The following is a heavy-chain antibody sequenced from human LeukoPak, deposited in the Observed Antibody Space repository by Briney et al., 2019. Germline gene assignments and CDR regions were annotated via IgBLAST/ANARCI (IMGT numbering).Heavy chain of an antibody. CDR1: GFTFNYYA. V-gene: IGHV3-23*01. D-gene: IGHD5-18*01. CDR2: ISDNEGST. J-gene: IGHJ4*02. Sequence: GGSLRLSCAASGFTFNYYAMIWVRQAPRKGLEWVSGISDNEGSTYYTDSVKGRLTISRDNTKNTVYLKMNNLRPDDTAVYFCARHDSFIPYWGQGTVVTVSS. CDR3: ARHDSFIPY.